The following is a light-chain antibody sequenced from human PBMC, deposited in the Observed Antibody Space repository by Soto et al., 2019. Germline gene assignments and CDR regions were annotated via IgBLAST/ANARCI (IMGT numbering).Light chain of an antibody. CDR2: GAS. CDR3: QQYGSSPLT. J-gene: IGKJ4*01. V-gene: IGKV3-20*01. Sequence: ELEMPQHPATLSVSPGDIATLSYRAIQSVSSNYLAWYQQKPGQAPRLLIYGASSRATGIPDRFSGSGSGTDFTLTISRLEPEDFAVYYCQQYGSSPLTFGGGTKVDI. CDR1: QSVSSNY.